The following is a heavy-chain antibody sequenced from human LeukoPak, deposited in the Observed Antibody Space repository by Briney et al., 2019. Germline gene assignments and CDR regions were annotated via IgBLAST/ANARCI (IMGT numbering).Heavy chain of an antibody. J-gene: IGHJ4*02. Sequence: GGSLTLSCAASGFTFSNYGMQWVRQAPGKGLEWVAFIRYDGSNNYYADSVKGRFTISRDNSKNTLYLQMNSLRAEDTAVYYCAKVLGTLSPPYYFDYWGQGALVTVSS. D-gene: IGHD7-27*01. CDR2: IRYDGSNN. V-gene: IGHV3-30*02. CDR3: AKVLGTLSPPYYFDY. CDR1: GFTFSNYG.